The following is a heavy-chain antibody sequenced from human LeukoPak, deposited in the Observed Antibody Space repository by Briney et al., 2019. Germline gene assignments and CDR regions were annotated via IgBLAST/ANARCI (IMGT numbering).Heavy chain of an antibody. Sequence: PGGSLRLSCAASGFTFSSYWMSWVRQAPQKGLEWVASIKGDGSETFYVDSVKGRFTISRDNAQRSLFLQMNSLRAEDTAVYYCVRWRWLQSEFDYWGQGTLSPSPQ. CDR1: GFTFSSYW. CDR3: VRWRWLQSEFDY. D-gene: IGHD5-24*01. CDR2: IKGDGSET. V-gene: IGHV3-7*01. J-gene: IGHJ4*02.